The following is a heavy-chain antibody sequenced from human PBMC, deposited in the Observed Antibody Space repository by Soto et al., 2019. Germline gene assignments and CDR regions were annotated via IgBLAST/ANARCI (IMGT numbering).Heavy chain of an antibody. D-gene: IGHD6-13*01. Sequence: QAQVVQSGAEVRKPGSSVKLSCKASEGTFNSYAIAWVRQAPGQGLEWMGGIIPYYNTLNYGQKFQHRVTITADDSTNTVYMELSSMRSDDTAVYFCASGASRWYPYCFDSWAQGTLVTVSS. J-gene: IGHJ4*02. CDR1: EGTFNSYA. CDR2: IIPYYNTL. CDR3: ASGASRWYPYCFDS. V-gene: IGHV1-69*01.